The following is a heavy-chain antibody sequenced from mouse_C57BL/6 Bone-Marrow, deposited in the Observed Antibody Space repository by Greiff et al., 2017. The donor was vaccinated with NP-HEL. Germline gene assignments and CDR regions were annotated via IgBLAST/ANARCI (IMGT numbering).Heavy chain of an antibody. J-gene: IGHJ4*01. Sequence: EVQLQQSGPELVKPGASVKISCKASGYTFTDYYMNWVKQSHGKSLEWIGDINPTNGGTSYNQKFKGKATLTVDKSSSTAYMELRSLTSEDSAVYYCEGSYWGNYYAMDYWGQGTSVTVSS. CDR1: GYTFTDYY. CDR2: INPTNGGT. D-gene: IGHD1-1*02. CDR3: EGSYWGNYYAMDY. V-gene: IGHV1-26*01.